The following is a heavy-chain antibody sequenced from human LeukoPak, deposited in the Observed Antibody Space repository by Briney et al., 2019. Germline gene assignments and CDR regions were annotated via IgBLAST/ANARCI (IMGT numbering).Heavy chain of an antibody. Sequence: GGPLRLPCEASGFTLSSYWISWVRQPPGRGRGGVANIKQDGSEKYYVDSVKGRFTISRDNAKNSLYLQMNSLRAEDTAVYYCAREGDGYNKEFDPWGQGTLVTVSS. J-gene: IGHJ5*02. CDR3: AREGDGYNKEFDP. V-gene: IGHV3-7*01. D-gene: IGHD5-24*01. CDR2: IKQDGSEK. CDR1: GFTLSSYW.